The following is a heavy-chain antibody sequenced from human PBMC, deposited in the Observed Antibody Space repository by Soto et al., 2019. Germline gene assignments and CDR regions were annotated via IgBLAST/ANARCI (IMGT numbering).Heavy chain of an antibody. J-gene: IGHJ4*02. CDR1: GFSFGDYG. CDR2: ITWNSGNT. D-gene: IGHD3-3*01. Sequence: GGSLRLSCAASGFSFGDYGVHWVRQAPGKGLEWVSSITWNSGNTVYADSVKGRFTISRDNAKNSLYLQMDSLRPEDTALYFCVKGRLFGVVKKAPYFDSWGQGTLVTVSS. CDR3: VKGRLFGVVKKAPYFDS. V-gene: IGHV3-9*01.